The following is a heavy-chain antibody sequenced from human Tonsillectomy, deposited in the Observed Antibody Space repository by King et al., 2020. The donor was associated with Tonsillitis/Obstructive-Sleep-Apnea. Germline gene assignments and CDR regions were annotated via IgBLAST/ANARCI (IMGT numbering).Heavy chain of an antibody. CDR2: IYYSGST. Sequence: LQLQESGPGLVKPSETLSLTCTVSGGSISSSSYYWGWIRQPPGKGLEWIGSIYYSGSTYYNPSLKSRVTISVDTSKNQVSLKLSSVTAADTAVYYCARRPYSSGWYADYWGQGTLVTVSS. CDR1: GGSISSSSYY. V-gene: IGHV4-39*01. CDR3: ARRPYSSGWYADY. J-gene: IGHJ4*02. D-gene: IGHD6-19*01.